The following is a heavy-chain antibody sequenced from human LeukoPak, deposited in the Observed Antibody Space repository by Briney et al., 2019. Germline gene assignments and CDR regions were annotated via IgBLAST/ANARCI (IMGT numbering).Heavy chain of an antibody. CDR3: ARDRRDGYNYDLDF. Sequence: SETLSLTCSVSGGSISDASYFWAWIRQPPGRGLEWIGSFLYGRNTYYNPSLKGRVTISVDTSKNQFSLNLNSVTAADTAVYYCARDRRDGYNYDLDFWGQGTLVTVSS. J-gene: IGHJ4*02. CDR1: GGSISDASYF. D-gene: IGHD5-24*01. CDR2: FLYGRNT. V-gene: IGHV4-39*07.